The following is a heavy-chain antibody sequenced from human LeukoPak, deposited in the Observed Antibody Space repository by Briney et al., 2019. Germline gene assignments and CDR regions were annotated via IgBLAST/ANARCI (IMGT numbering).Heavy chain of an antibody. CDR3: ARDFLGAAAGKFPPPKNQLCAFDI. Sequence: GASVKVSCKASGYTFTSYYMHWVRQAPGQGLERMGIINPSGGSTSYAQKFQGRVAMTRDTSTSTVYMELSSLRSEDTAVYYCARDFLGAAAGKFPPPKNQLCAFDIWGQGTMVTVSS. V-gene: IGHV1-46*01. CDR2: INPSGGST. J-gene: IGHJ3*02. CDR1: GYTFTSYY. D-gene: IGHD6-13*01.